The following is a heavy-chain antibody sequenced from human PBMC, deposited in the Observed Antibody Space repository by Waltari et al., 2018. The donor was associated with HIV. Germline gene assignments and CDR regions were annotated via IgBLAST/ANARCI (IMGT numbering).Heavy chain of an antibody. CDR2: IYHSGST. Sequence: QVQLQESGPGLVKPSETLSLTCAVSGYSISSGYYWGWIRQPPGKGLEWIGSIYHSGSTTYNPSRKSRVTIAVDTSKNQFSLKRSSVTAADTAVYYCARVYGYSGSYPGAPDDYWGQGTLVTVSS. D-gene: IGHD1-26*01. V-gene: IGHV4-38-2*01. CDR1: GYSISSGYY. CDR3: ARVYGYSGSYPGAPDDY. J-gene: IGHJ4*02.